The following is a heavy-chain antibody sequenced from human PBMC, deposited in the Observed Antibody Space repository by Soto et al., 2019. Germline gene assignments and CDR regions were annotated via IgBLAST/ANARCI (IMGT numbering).Heavy chain of an antibody. V-gene: IGHV1-46*01. D-gene: IGHD5-12*01. CDR3: ARDPRDNGYNWDYVDY. J-gene: IGHJ4*02. CDR1: GYTFTSYY. CDR2: INPSGGST. Sequence: ASVKVSCKACGYTFTSYYMHWVRQAPEQGLEWMGIINPSGGSTSYAQKFQGRVTMTRDTSTSTVYMELSSLRSEDTAVYYCARDPRDNGYNWDYVDYWGQGTLLTVSS.